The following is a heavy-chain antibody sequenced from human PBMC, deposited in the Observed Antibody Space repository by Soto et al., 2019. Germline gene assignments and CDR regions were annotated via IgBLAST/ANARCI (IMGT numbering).Heavy chain of an antibody. D-gene: IGHD1-26*01. J-gene: IGHJ4*02. CDR3: ARDPSGSYAFDY. CDR1: GGSISSYY. V-gene: IGHV4-59*01. CDR2: IYYSGST. Sequence: TSETLSLTCTVSGGSISSYYWSWIRQPPGKGLEWIGYIYYSGSTNYNPSLKSRVTISVDTSKNQFSLKLSSVTAADTAVYYCARDPSGSYAFDYWGQGTLVTSPQ.